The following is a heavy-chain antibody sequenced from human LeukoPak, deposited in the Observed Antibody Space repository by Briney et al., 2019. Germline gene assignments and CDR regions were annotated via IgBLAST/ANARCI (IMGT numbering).Heavy chain of an antibody. CDR3: ARDYKRDFDN. D-gene: IGHD1-1*01. V-gene: IGHV3-48*01. Sequence: PAGSLRLSCAASGFTFSDYSMNWVRQAPGKGLEWISYIGVDSGNTNYADSVKGRFTLSGGKAKNSLYLQINNLRVDDTAVYYRARDYKRDFDNWGQGTLVTVSS. J-gene: IGHJ4*02. CDR2: IGVDSGNT. CDR1: GFTFSDYS.